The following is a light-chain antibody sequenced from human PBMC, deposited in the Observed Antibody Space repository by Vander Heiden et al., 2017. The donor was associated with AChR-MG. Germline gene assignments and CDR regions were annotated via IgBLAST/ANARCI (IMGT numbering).Light chain of an antibody. CDR1: SSNLGAGYD. J-gene: IGLJ2*01. CDR2: NNF. CDR3: QSYDSSLNVV. V-gene: IGLV1-40*01. Sequence: SMLTPPPSVSGAPRQRVRISFPGSSSNLGAGYDFPWFQQLPPTAPQPVIANNFDRPAGVTDRCSGAKSGTSASLTITGLKAEDEADDYCQSYDSSLNVVFGGGTKVTVL.